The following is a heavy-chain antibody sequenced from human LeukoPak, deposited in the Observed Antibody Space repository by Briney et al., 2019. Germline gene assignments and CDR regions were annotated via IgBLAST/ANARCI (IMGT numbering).Heavy chain of an antibody. CDR3: AKDLDSAAFDI. D-gene: IGHD2-15*01. V-gene: IGHV7-4-1*02. CDR2: IRTNTGSP. J-gene: IGHJ3*02. CDR1: GYTFTTYA. Sequence: GASVKVSCRASGYTFTTYAINWVRQAPGQGLEYMGWIRTNTGSPTYAQGFTGRFVFSLDTSVNTAYPQISSLKAEDTAVYNCAKDLDSAAFDIWGQGTMVTVSS.